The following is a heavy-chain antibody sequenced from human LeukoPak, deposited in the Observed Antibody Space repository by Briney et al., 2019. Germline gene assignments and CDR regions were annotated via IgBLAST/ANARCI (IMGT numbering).Heavy chain of an antibody. CDR2: IGTAGEI. J-gene: IGHJ2*01. V-gene: IGHV3-13*01. CDR3: ARAAYSSTWYSRYFDL. D-gene: IGHD6-13*01. CDR1: GFTFRSYD. Sequence: GGSLRLSCAASGFTFRSYDMHWVRQATGKGLEWVSGIGTAGEIYYPGSVKGRFTISRENAKNSLYLQMNSLRAGDTAVYYCARAAYSSTWYSRYFDLWGRGTLVTASS.